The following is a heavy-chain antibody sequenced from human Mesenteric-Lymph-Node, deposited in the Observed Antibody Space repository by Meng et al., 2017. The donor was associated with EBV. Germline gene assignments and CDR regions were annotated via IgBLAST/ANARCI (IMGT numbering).Heavy chain of an antibody. CDR2: IIPMLSKP. Sequence: VRVVRYGGEVDKPGGSVKVSCKASGYKFTDYFIHWLRQAPGKGLEWMGGIIPMLSKPRYVQKFQGRVTINRDTSASTVYMELTSLRSEDTAVYYCARDPLLVRGAFPPDYWGQGTLVTVSS. V-gene: IGHV1-46*01. J-gene: IGHJ4*02. D-gene: IGHD3-10*01. CDR3: ARDPLLVRGAFPPDY. CDR1: GYKFTDYF.